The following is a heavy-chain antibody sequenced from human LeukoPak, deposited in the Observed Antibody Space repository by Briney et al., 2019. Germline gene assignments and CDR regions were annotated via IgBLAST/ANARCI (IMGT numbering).Heavy chain of an antibody. J-gene: IGHJ6*02. D-gene: IGHD2-15*01. V-gene: IGHV3-23*01. CDR3: ASGWGMAV. Sequence: GGSLRLSCAASGFTFSTYAMSWVRQAPGKGLDWVSTISDGGSDTHYADSVKGRFTITRDNSRNTVYLQMNALRAEDTAVYYCASGWGMAVGGQGTTVTVSS. CDR2: ISDGGSDT. CDR1: GFTFSTYA.